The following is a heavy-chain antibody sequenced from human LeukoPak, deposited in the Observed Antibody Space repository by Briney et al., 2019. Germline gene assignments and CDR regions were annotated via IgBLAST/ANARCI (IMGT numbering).Heavy chain of an antibody. V-gene: IGHV1-2*02. J-gene: IGHJ4*02. D-gene: IGHD3-22*01. CDR1: GYTFSDYY. CDR2: INPTSRDT. CDR3: ARVIPHYYDSSLPDY. Sequence: GASVKVSGKASGYTFSDYYLQWVRQAPGQGLEWMGWINPTSRDTKYAQKFQGRVTMTRDTTTSTATLELRRLRSDDTAVYYCARVIPHYYDSSLPDYWGQGTLVTVSS.